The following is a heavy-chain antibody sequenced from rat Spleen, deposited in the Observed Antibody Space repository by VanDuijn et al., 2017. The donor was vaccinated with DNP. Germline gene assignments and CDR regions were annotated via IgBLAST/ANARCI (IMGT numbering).Heavy chain of an antibody. CDR3: AIQLGVFDY. J-gene: IGHJ2*01. D-gene: IGHD5-1*01. V-gene: IGHV3-3*01. CDR1: GFSITNNFK. CDR2: VTNAGTT. Sequence: EVQLQESGPGLVKPSQSLSLTCSVTGFSITNNFKWSWIRKFPGNRLEWMGYVTNAGTTDYNPSLKSRISITTDTSKNQFFLQVNSVATEDTATYYCAIQLGVFDYWGQGVMVTVSS.